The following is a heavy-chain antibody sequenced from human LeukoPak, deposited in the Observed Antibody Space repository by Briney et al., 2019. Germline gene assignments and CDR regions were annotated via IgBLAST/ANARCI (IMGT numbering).Heavy chain of an antibody. D-gene: IGHD5-18*01. J-gene: IGHJ6*02. CDR3: ARTPPGQPWRELWYYYGMDV. CDR1: GYTFTSYA. V-gene: IGHV7-4-1*02. Sequence: GASVKVSRKASGYTFTSYAMNWVRQAPGQGLEWMGWINTNTGNPTYAQGFTGRFVFSLDTSVSTAYLQISSLKPEDTAVYYCARTPPGQPWRELWYYYGMDVWGQGTTVTVSS. CDR2: INTNTGNP.